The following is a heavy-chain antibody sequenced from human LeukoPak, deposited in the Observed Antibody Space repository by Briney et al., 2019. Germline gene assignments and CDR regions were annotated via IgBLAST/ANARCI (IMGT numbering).Heavy chain of an antibody. D-gene: IGHD3-10*01. J-gene: IGHJ4*02. CDR1: GFTFSNAW. CDR2: IKSKTDGGTT. Sequence: GGSLRLSCAVSGFTFSNAWMSWVRQAPGKGLEWVGRIKSKTDGGTTDYAAPVKGRFTISRDDSKNTLYLQMNSLKTEDTAVYYCTTVDTMVRGVSPFWGQGTLVTVSS. V-gene: IGHV3-15*01. CDR3: TTVDTMVRGVSPF.